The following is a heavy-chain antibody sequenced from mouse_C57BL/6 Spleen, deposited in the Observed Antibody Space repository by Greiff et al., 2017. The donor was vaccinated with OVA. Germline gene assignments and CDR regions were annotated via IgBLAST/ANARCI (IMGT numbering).Heavy chain of an antibody. V-gene: IGHV1-82*01. D-gene: IGHD3-2*02. CDR1: GYAFSSSW. CDR3: ATQDSSGYVLAY. CDR2: IYPGAGDT. Sequence: QVQLQQSGPELVKPGASVKISCKASGYAFSSSWMNWVKQRPGKGLEWIGRIYPGAGDTNYNGKFKGKATLTADKSSSTAYMQLSSLTSEDSAVYFCATQDSSGYVLAYWGQGTLVTVSA. J-gene: IGHJ3*01.